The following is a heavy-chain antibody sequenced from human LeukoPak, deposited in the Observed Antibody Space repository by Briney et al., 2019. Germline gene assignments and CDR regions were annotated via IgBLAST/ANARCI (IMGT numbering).Heavy chain of an antibody. V-gene: IGHV3-30-3*01. CDR2: MSYDGSSQ. J-gene: IGHJ4*02. CDR1: GFTSSDYN. D-gene: IGHD1-26*01. CDR3: ARVVGAPLYDFDS. Sequence: GGSLRLSCAASGFTSSDYNMHWVRQAPGKGLEWVAVMSYDGSSQHYADSVKGRFTISTDNSKNTLFLQRNSLRAEDTALYYCARVVGAPLYDFDSWGQGTLVTVSS.